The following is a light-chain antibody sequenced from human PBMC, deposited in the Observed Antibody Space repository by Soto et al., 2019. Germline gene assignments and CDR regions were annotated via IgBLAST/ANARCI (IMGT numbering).Light chain of an antibody. V-gene: IGKV3-20*01. CDR1: QSVSNY. CDR3: QQYGSSLT. CDR2: GAS. Sequence: EIVLTQSPVTLSLSRGERATLSCRASQSVSNYLTWYQQKPGQPPRLLIYGASSRASGIPDRFSGSGSGTDFTLTISRVEPEDFALYYCQQYGSSLTFGLGTKVDIK. J-gene: IGKJ1*01.